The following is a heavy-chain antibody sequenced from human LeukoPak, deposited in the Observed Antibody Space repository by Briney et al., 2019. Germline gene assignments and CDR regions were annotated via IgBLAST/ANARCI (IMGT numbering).Heavy chain of an antibody. Sequence: ASVKVSCKASGYTFTNYAMNWVRQATGQGLEWMGWMNPNSGDTGYAQKFQGRVTITRNTSTSTAYMELNSLRSEDTAVYYCARYILSGYSNWFDPWGQGTLVTVSS. CDR1: GYTFTNYA. V-gene: IGHV1-8*03. CDR3: ARYILSGYSNWFDP. CDR2: MNPNSGDT. D-gene: IGHD3-9*01. J-gene: IGHJ5*02.